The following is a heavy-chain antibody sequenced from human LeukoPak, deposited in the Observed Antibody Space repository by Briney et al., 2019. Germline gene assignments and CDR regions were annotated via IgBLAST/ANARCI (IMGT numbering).Heavy chain of an antibody. V-gene: IGHV4-59*01. D-gene: IGHD3-10*01. J-gene: IGHJ5*02. Sequence: SETLSLTCTVSGGSISSYYWSWLRQPPGKGLEWIGYIYYSGSTNYNPSLKSRVTISVDTSKNQFSLKLSSVTAADTAVYYCARFKLLWFGESSNWFDPWGQGTLVTVSS. CDR1: GGSISSYY. CDR2: IYYSGST. CDR3: ARFKLLWFGESSNWFDP.